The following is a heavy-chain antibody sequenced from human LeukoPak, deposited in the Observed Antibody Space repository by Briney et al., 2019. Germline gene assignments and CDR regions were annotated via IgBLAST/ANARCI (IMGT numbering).Heavy chain of an antibody. D-gene: IGHD5-18*01. CDR2: IYYNGDT. CDR3: ARVLRAASWRSYDY. Sequence: SETLSLTCTVSGGSVSNSLYYWSWIRQPPGKGLEWIGYIYYNGDTNYNPSLKSRVIISIDTSSNQFSLRLDSMTAADTAVYYCARVLRAASWRSYDYWGQGSLVTVSS. CDR1: GGSVSNSLYY. V-gene: IGHV4-61*01. J-gene: IGHJ4*02.